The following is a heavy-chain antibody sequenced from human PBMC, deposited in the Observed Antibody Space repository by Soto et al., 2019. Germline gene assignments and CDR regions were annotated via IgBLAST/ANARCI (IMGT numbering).Heavy chain of an antibody. J-gene: IGHJ4*02. Sequence: QVQLQESGPGLVKPSETLSLTCTVSGGSISSYYWSWIRQPPGKGLEWIGYIYYSGSTNYNPSLKSRVTISVDTSKNQFSLRLTSVTAADTAVYDCARQWGATFDYWGQGTLVTVSS. CDR1: GGSISSYY. CDR2: IYYSGST. V-gene: IGHV4-59*01. CDR3: ARQWGATFDY. D-gene: IGHD2-8*01.